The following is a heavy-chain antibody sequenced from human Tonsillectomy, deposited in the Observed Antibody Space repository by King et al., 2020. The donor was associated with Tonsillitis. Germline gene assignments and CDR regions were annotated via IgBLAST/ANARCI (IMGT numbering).Heavy chain of an antibody. J-gene: IGHJ4*02. CDR1: GFTFSSYA. D-gene: IGHD3-10*01. CDR3: AKVYRWFGEFKNPHFDY. CDR2: ISGSGGST. Sequence: QLVQSGGGLVQPGGSLRLSCAASGFTFSSYAMSWVRQAPGKGLEWVSAISGSGGSTYYADSVKGRFTISRDNSKNTLYLQMNSLRAEDTAVYYCAKVYRWFGEFKNPHFDYWGQGTLVTVSS. V-gene: IGHV3-23*04.